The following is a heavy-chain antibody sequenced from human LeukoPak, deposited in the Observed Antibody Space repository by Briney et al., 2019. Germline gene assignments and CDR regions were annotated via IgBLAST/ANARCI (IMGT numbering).Heavy chain of an antibody. D-gene: IGHD2-2*01. J-gene: IGHJ6*03. CDR2: IIPIFGTA. CDR1: GYTFTSYG. Sequence: GASVKVSCKASGYTFTSYGTSWVRQAPGQGLEWMGGIIPIFGTANYAQKFQGRVTITTDESTSTAYMELSSLRSEDTAVYYCARGPIVVVPAAIGDYYYYMDVWGKGTTVTVSS. V-gene: IGHV1-69*05. CDR3: ARGPIVVVPAAIGDYYYYMDV.